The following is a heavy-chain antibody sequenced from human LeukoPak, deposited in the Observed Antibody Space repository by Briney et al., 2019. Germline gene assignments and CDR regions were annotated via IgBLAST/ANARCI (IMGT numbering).Heavy chain of an antibody. J-gene: IGHJ2*01. CDR2: ISGSGGST. D-gene: IGHD6-13*01. Sequence: GGSLRLSCAASGFTFSSYAMSWVRQAPGKGLEWVSAISGSGGSTYYADSVKGRFTISRDNSKNTLYLQMNSLRAEDTALYYCAKVRLAAAGNYWYFDLWGRGTLVTVSS. CDR1: GFTFSSYA. V-gene: IGHV3-23*01. CDR3: AKVRLAAAGNYWYFDL.